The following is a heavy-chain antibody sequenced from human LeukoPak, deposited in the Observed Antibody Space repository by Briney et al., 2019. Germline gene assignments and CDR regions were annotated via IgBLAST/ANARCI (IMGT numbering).Heavy chain of an antibody. CDR3: ASQLEPYDSGSYSHLDAFDI. D-gene: IGHD3-10*01. CDR1: GYSFTSYW. Sequence: GESLKISCKSSGYSFTSYWIGWVRQMPGKGLEWMGIIYPGDSYTRYSPSFQGQVTISADKSAGKSISTAYLQWSSLKASDTAMYYCASQLEPYDSGSYSHLDAFDIWGQGTMVTISS. J-gene: IGHJ3*02. V-gene: IGHV5-51*03. CDR2: IYPGDSYT.